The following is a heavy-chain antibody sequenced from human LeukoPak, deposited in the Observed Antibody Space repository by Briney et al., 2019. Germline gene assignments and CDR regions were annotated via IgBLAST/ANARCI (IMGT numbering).Heavy chain of an antibody. J-gene: IGHJ6*03. V-gene: IGHV4-38-2*02. D-gene: IGHD2-2*01. CDR1: GYY. Sequence: SETLSLTCNVSGYYWGWIRQPPGKGLEWIGNIYHSGSTYYNPSLKSRVTISVDTSKNQFSLKLSSVTAADTAVYYCAREKIKYCSTTSCYRDRYYYYMDVWGKGTTVTISS. CDR3: AREKIKYCSTTSCYRDRYYYYMDV. CDR2: IYHSGST.